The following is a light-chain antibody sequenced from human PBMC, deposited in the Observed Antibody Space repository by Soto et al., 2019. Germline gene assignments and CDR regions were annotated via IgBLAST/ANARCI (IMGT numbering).Light chain of an antibody. CDR1: QDINNC. Sequence: IQMPQSPSSLSASIGDRVTITCRSSQDINNCLNWYQQKPGKAPKLLIFDASTLKTGVPSRFSGSGSGTDFTFTISSLQPEDIATYYCQQYDDLPITFGQGTRLEIK. J-gene: IGKJ5*01. CDR2: DAS. CDR3: QQYDDLPIT. V-gene: IGKV1-33*01.